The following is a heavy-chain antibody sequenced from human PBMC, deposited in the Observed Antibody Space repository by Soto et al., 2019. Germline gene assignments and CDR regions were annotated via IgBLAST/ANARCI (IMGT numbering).Heavy chain of an antibody. Sequence: EVQLVESGGGLVQPGGSLRLSCAASGFAFSSYWVHWVRQAPGKGLVWVSRINIDGSTTSYADSVRGRFTISRDNAKNTLYLQMNSLRAEDTALYYCARVRNGDWYFDSWGQGTLVTVSS. CDR2: INIDGSTT. CDR3: ARVRNGDWYFDS. D-gene: IGHD4-17*01. V-gene: IGHV3-74*01. CDR1: GFAFSSYW. J-gene: IGHJ4*02.